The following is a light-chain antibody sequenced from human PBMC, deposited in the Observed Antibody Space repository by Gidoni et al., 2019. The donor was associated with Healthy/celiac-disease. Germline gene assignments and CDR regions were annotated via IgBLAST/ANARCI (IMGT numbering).Light chain of an antibody. CDR3: QQYGSSP. Sequence: EIVLLQSPGTLYFSPGERAILSCRASQSVISSYLSWYQHIPDQAPRLLIYGASSRATGIPDRFSGSGSGTDFTLTISRLEPEDFAVYYCQQYGSSPFGGCTKVEIK. J-gene: IGKJ4*01. V-gene: IGKV3-20*01. CDR1: QSVISSY. CDR2: GAS.